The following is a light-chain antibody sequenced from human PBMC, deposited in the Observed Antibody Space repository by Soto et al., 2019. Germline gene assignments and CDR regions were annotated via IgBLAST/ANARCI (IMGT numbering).Light chain of an antibody. V-gene: IGLV1-47*01. CDR3: AAWDDSLSGVV. CDR2: RNN. J-gene: IGLJ2*01. CDR1: TSNIGSNY. Sequence: QSVLTQPPSASGTPGQRVTISCSGSTSNIGSNYVYWYQQLPGTAPKLLMYRNNQRPSGVPDRSSGSKSGTSASLAISGRRSDDEADYYCAAWDDSLSGVVFGGGTKLTVL.